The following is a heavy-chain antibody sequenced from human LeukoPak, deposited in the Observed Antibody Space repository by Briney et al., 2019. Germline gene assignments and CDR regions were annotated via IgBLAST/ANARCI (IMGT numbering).Heavy chain of an antibody. V-gene: IGHV3-74*03. CDR1: GFIFSNSA. J-gene: IGHJ6*02. Sequence: GGSLRLSCAASGFIFSNSAMNWVRQVPGKGPVWVSRINSDGSNTMDADSMKGRFTISRDNAKNTLYLQMSSLTAEDTAVYYCARANYYGMDVWGQGTTVTVSS. CDR2: INSDGSNT. CDR3: ARANYYGMDV.